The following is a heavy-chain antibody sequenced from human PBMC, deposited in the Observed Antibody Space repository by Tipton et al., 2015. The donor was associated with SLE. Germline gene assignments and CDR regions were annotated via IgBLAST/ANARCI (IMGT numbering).Heavy chain of an antibody. CDR1: GVSISDNY. D-gene: IGHD1-26*01. CDR3: ARVGHTYLYYYMDV. J-gene: IGHJ6*03. V-gene: IGHV4-34*01. Sequence: TLSLTCTVSGVSISDNYWSWIRQPPGKGLEWIGEINHSGSTNYNPSLKSRVTISVDTSKNQFSLKLSSVTAADTAVYYCARVGHTYLYYYMDVWGKGTTVTVSS. CDR2: INHSGST.